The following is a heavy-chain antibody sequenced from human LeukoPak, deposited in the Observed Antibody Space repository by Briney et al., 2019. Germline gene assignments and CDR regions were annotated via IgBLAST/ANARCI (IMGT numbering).Heavy chain of an antibody. Sequence: SETLCLTCAVYGGSFSGYYWSWIRQPPGKGLEWIGEINHSGSTNYNPSLKSRVTISVDTSKNQFSLKLSSVTAADTAVYYCARGTARVVPAAIRFDYWGQGTLVTVSS. CDR3: ARGTARVVPAAIRFDY. J-gene: IGHJ4*02. CDR2: INHSGST. D-gene: IGHD2-2*01. V-gene: IGHV4-34*01. CDR1: GGSFSGYY.